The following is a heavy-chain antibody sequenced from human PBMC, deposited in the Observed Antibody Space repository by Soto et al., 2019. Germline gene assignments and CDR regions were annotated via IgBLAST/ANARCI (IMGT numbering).Heavy chain of an antibody. J-gene: IGHJ4*02. D-gene: IGHD3-10*01. CDR1: CGSFSGYY. Sequence: PSETLPLTCAAYCGSFSGYYWTWIRQPPGTGLYCIGEINHSVITXXXPSLKSRXXISVDTSKNQXSLKLTSVTAAYTALYYCARDKITRLLDYWAQGTLVTVSS. CDR2: INHSVIT. CDR3: ARDKITRLLDY. V-gene: IGHV4-34*01.